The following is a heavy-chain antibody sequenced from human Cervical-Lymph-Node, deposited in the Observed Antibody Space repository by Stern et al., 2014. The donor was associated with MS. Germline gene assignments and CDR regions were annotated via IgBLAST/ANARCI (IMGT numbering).Heavy chain of an antibody. Sequence: EVQLVESGGGLVQPGGSLRLSCAASGFTFSSHWMHWVRQAPGQGLVWVSRINRASSITTYADSVKGRCTSSRDHAKNAMYLQINSLRAEDTAVYYCARDGATGYSSGRPDYWGQGTLVTVSS. V-gene: IGHV3-74*03. CDR1: GFTFSSHW. J-gene: IGHJ4*02. CDR3: ARDGATGYSSGRPDY. CDR2: INRASSIT. D-gene: IGHD6-19*01.